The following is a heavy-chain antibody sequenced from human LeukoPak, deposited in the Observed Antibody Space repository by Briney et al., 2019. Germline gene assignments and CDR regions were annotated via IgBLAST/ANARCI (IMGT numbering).Heavy chain of an antibody. V-gene: IGHV1-18*01. CDR3: ARVPSLWFGELSNWFDP. D-gene: IGHD3-10*01. J-gene: IGHJ5*02. CDR1: GYTFTSYD. Sequence: ASVKVSCKASGYTFTSYDISWVRQAPGQGLEWMGWISAYNGNTNYAQKLQGRVTMTTDTSTSTAYMELRSLRSDDTAVYYCARVPSLWFGELSNWFDPWGQGTLVTVSS. CDR2: ISAYNGNT.